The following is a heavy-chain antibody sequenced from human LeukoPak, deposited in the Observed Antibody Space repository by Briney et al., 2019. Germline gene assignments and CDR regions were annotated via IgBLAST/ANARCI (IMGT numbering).Heavy chain of an antibody. CDR3: ARDILVGAPEDDAFDI. CDR2: ISAYNGNT. J-gene: IGHJ3*02. Sequence: ASVKVSCKASGYTFTSYGISWVRQAPGQGLEWMGWISAYNGNTNYAQKLQGGVTMTTDTSTSTAYMELRSLRSDDTAVYYCARDILVGAPEDDAFDIWGQGTMVTVSS. V-gene: IGHV1-18*01. D-gene: IGHD1-26*01. CDR1: GYTFTSYG.